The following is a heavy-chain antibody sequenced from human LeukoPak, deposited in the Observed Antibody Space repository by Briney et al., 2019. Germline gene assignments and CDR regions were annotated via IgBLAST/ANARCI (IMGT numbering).Heavy chain of an antibody. J-gene: IGHJ3*02. CDR2: IYYSGST. D-gene: IGHD3-16*02. CDR1: GGSISSCY. Sequence: PSETLSLTCTVSGGSISSCYWSWIRQPPGKGLEWMGYIYYSGSTNYNPSLKSRVTISVDTSKNQFSLKLSSVTAADTAVYHCARVEGPLSHDAFDIWGQGTMDTVSS. V-gene: IGHV4-59*01. CDR3: ARVEGPLSHDAFDI.